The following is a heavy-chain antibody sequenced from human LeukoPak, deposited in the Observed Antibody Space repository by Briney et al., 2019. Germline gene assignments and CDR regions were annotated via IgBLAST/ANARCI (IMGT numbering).Heavy chain of an antibody. CDR3: ASAYYDILTGPRPAYDY. V-gene: IGHV4-39*01. CDR1: GGSISSSSYY. Sequence: SETLSLTCTVSGGSISSSSYYWGWIRQPPGKGLEWIGSIYYSGSTYYNPSLKSRVTISVDTSKNQFSLKLSSVTAADTAVYYCASAYYDILTGPRPAYDYWGHGTLVTVSS. J-gene: IGHJ4*01. D-gene: IGHD3-9*01. CDR2: IYYSGST.